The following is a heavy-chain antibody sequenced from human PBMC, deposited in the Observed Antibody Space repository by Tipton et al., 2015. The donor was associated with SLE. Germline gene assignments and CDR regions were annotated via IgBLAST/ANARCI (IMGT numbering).Heavy chain of an antibody. CDR2: IIPIFGTA. J-gene: IGHJ5*02. D-gene: IGHD1-26*01. CDR1: GGTFSSYA. Sequence: QVQLVQSGAEVKKPGSSVKVSCKASGGTFSSYAISWVRQAPGQGLEWMGGIIPIFGTANYAQKFQGRFTITADESTSTAYMELSSLRCEDKALYYCARAGGSGGDWFDPWGQGTLVTVSS. CDR3: ARAGGSGGDWFDP. V-gene: IGHV1-69*01.